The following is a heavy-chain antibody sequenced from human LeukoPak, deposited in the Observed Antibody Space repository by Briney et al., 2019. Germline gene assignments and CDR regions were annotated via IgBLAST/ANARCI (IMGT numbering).Heavy chain of an antibody. D-gene: IGHD3-10*01. Sequence: ASVKVSCKASGGTFSSYAISWVRQAPGQGLEWMGGIIPIFGTANYAQKFQGRVTITADKSTSTAYMELSSLRSEDTAVYYCARCARGYYGSGSYYRTKYYFDYWDQGTLVTVSS. CDR1: GGTFSSYA. J-gene: IGHJ4*02. CDR3: ARCARGYYGSGSYYRTKYYFDY. CDR2: IIPIFGTA. V-gene: IGHV1-69*06.